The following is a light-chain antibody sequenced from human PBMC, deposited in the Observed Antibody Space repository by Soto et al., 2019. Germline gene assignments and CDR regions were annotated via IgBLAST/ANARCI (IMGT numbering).Light chain of an antibody. CDR3: QQYGSSPTT. CDR2: GAS. CDR1: QSVSSSY. J-gene: IGKJ1*01. Sequence: ESVLRQSPGTLSLSPGERATLSCRASQSVSSSYLAWYQQKPGQAPRLLIYGASSRATGIPDRFNGSGSGTDFTLTISRLEPEDFAVYYCQQYGSSPTTFGQGTKVDIK. V-gene: IGKV3-20*01.